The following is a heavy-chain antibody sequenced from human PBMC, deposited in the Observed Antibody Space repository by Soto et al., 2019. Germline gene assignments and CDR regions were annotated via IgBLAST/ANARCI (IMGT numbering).Heavy chain of an antibody. V-gene: IGHV3-23*01. D-gene: IGHD1-26*01. CDR3: AKEEVGGSYGGYYYYGMDV. Sequence: PGGSLRLSCAASGFTFSSYAMSWVRQAPGKGLEWVSAISGSGGSTYYADSVKGRFTISRDNSKNTLYLQMNSLRAEDTAVYYCAKEEVGGSYGGYYYYGMDVWGQGTTVTVSS. CDR2: ISGSGGST. J-gene: IGHJ6*02. CDR1: GFTFSSYA.